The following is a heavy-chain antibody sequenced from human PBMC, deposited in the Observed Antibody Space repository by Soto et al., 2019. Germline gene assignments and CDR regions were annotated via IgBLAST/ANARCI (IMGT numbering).Heavy chain of an antibody. CDR2: IIPILGIA. Sequence: QVQLVQSGAEVKKPESSVKVSCKASGGTFSSYTISWVRQAPGQGLEWMGRIIPILGIANYAQKFQGRVTLTADKSTSKADRESSSLSSEDTAVYYCAREIAVAGNYWYFDLWGRGTLVTVSS. CDR3: AREIAVAGNYWYFDL. V-gene: IGHV1-69*08. J-gene: IGHJ2*01. CDR1: GGTFSSYT. D-gene: IGHD6-19*01.